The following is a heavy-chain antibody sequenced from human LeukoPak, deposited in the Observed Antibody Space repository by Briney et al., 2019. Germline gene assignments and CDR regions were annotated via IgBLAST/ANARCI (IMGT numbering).Heavy chain of an antibody. V-gene: IGHV3-30*18. D-gene: IGHD5-18*01. CDR2: ISYDGSNK. Sequence: GGSLRLSCAASGFTFSSYGMHWVRQAPGKGLEWVAVISYDGSNKYYADSVKDRFTISRDNSKNTLYPQMNSLRAEDTAVYYCAKGNVDTAMVIGYWGQGTLVTVSS. CDR3: AKGNVDTAMVIGY. CDR1: GFTFSSYG. J-gene: IGHJ4*02.